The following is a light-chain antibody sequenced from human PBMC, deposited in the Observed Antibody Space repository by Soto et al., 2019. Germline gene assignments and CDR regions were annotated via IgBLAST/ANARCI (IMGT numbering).Light chain of an antibody. CDR3: KSYDSSLSHYG. Sequence: SLLTPPPSVSGAPGQRVTISCTGSSSNIGAGYDVHWYQQRPTTAPKLLIYGNTNRPSGVPDRFSGSKSGTSASLAITGLQAADEADSYRKSYDSSLSHYGCGTGTQGTVL. V-gene: IGLV1-40*01. CDR1: SSNIGAGYD. J-gene: IGLJ1*01. CDR2: GNT.